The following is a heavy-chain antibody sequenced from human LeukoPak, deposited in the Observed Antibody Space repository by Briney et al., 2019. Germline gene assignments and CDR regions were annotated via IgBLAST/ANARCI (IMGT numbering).Heavy chain of an antibody. Sequence: GGSLRLSCAASGFTFSNAWMGWVRQAPGKGLEWVGRIKSKTDGGTTDYAAPVKGRFTISRDDSKNTLYLQMNSLKTEDTAVYYCTTADTFGGVIVPEWGQGTLVTVSS. V-gene: IGHV3-15*01. CDR3: TTADTFGGVIVPE. CDR1: GFTFSNAW. CDR2: IKSKTDGGTT. J-gene: IGHJ4*02. D-gene: IGHD3-16*02.